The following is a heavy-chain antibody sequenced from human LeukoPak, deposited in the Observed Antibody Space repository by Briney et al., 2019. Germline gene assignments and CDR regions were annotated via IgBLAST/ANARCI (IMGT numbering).Heavy chain of an antibody. Sequence: PGGSLRLSCAASGFTFSSYWMSWVRQPPGKGLEWVAIIWYDGSNKTYEDSVKGRFTISRDNSKDTLYLQMNSLRAEGTAVYYCARGVDYYENSGTIDYWGQGTLVTVSS. D-gene: IGHD3-22*01. V-gene: IGHV3-33*08. CDR3: ARGVDYYENSGTIDY. CDR2: IWYDGSNK. J-gene: IGHJ4*02. CDR1: GFTFSSYW.